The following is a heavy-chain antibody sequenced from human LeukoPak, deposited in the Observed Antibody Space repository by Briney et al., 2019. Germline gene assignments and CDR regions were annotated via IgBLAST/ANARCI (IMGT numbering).Heavy chain of an antibody. J-gene: IGHJ4*02. V-gene: IGHV1-18*01. CDR1: GYTFSSYG. CDR3: TTERTIAAAVFDY. Sequence: ASVKVSCKASGYTFSSYGISWVRQAPGQGLEWVGWIRGDNGNTNYAQNFQGRVTMTTDTSTSTAYMELSSLRSEDTAVYYCTTERTIAAAVFDYWGQGTLVTVSS. CDR2: IRGDNGNT. D-gene: IGHD6-13*01.